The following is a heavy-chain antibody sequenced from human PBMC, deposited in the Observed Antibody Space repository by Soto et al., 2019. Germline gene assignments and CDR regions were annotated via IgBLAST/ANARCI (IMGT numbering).Heavy chain of an antibody. CDR1: GFTFSSDA. J-gene: IGHJ4*02. V-gene: IGHV3-23*01. D-gene: IGHD2-15*01. Sequence: PGDSLSLSCATSGFTFSSDAMSWVRQAAGKWLEWASAISGSGGSTYYADSVKGRFTISRDNSKNTLYLQMNSPRAEDTAVYYCAKDLRTSAFVVVVAASNENYFDYWGQGTLVTVSS. CDR2: ISGSGGST. CDR3: AKDLRTSAFVVVVAASNENYFDY.